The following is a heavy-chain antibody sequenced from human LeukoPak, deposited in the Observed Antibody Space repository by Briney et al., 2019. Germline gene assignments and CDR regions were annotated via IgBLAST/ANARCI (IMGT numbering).Heavy chain of an antibody. CDR2: IYYSGGT. V-gene: IGHV4-59*01. CDR1: GGSISSYY. CDR3: ARDGYATDAFDF. Sequence: SETLSLTCTASGGSISSYYWSWIRQPPGKGLEWIGYIYYSGGTNYHPSLKSRVTISVDTSKNQFSLKLTSVSAADTAVYYCARDGYATDAFDFWGQGTVVTVS. J-gene: IGHJ3*01. D-gene: IGHD3-16*01.